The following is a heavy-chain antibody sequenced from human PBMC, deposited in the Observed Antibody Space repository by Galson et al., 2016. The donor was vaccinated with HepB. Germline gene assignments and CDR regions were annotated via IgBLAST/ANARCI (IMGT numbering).Heavy chain of an antibody. CDR2: INADGSAQ. V-gene: IGHV3-7*01. Sequence: SLRLSCAASGFSFSGDYMSWVRQTPAKGLEWVAKINADGSAQYYVDSVKGRFAVSRDNAKNSLYLQINSLTAEDVGVYFCAREVWFRGPDWGQGTLITVSS. J-gene: IGHJ4*02. D-gene: IGHD3-10*01. CDR1: GFSFSGDY. CDR3: AREVWFRGPD.